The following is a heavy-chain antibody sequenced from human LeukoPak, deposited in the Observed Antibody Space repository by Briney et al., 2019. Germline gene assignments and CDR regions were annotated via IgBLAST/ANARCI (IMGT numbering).Heavy chain of an antibody. J-gene: IGHJ4*01. CDR2: LSYDGSNK. V-gene: IGHV3-30-3*01. D-gene: IGHD1-1*01. CDR1: GFTFSSYA. CDR3: ARGLNGGSQRGYFDY. Sequence: PGGSLRLSCAASGFTFSSYAMHGFRKAPGKGLQWMAVLSYDGSNKYYADSVRGRFTISRDNSKNTLYLQMDSLRAEDTAVYYCARGLNGGSQRGYFDYWGHGTLVTVSS.